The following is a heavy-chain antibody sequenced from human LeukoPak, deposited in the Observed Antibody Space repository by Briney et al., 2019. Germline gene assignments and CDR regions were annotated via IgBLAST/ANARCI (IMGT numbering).Heavy chain of an antibody. CDR2: ISYDGSNK. V-gene: IGHV3-30-3*01. CDR3: ARDHYYDSSGYSDYSFHFDY. J-gene: IGHJ4*02. Sequence: GGSLRLSCAASGFTFSSYAMHWVRQAPGKGLEWVAVISYDGSNKYYADSVKGRFTISRDNSKNTLYLQMNSLRAEDTAVYYCARDHYYDSSGYSDYSFHFDYWGQGTLVTVSS. CDR1: GFTFSSYA. D-gene: IGHD3-22*01.